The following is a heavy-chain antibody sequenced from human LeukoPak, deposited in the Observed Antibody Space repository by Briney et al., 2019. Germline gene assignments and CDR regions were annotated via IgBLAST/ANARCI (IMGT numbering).Heavy chain of an antibody. CDR2: ISAYNGNT. J-gene: IGHJ6*02. D-gene: IGHD2-21*02. V-gene: IGHV1-18*01. CDR1: GYTFTSYG. CDR3: ARVNRVVTALYYGMDV. Sequence: ASVKVSCKASGYTFTSYGISWVRQAPGQGLEWMGWISAYNGNTNYAQKLQGRVTMTTDTSTSTAYMELRSLRSDDTAVYYCARVNRVVTALYYGMDVWGQGTTVTVSS.